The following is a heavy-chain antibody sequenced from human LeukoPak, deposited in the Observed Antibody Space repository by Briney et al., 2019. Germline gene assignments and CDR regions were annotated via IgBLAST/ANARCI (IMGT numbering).Heavy chain of an antibody. CDR2: IIPIFGTA. D-gene: IGHD3-3*01. V-gene: IGHV1-69*06. CDR3: AKGLSFLRSLPDW. CDR1: GGTFSSYA. Sequence: SVKVSCKASGGTFSSYAISWVRQAPGQGLEWMGGIIPIFGTANYAQKFQGRVTITADKSTSTAYMELSSLRAEDTALYYCAKGLSFLRSLPDWWGQGTLVTVSS. J-gene: IGHJ4*02.